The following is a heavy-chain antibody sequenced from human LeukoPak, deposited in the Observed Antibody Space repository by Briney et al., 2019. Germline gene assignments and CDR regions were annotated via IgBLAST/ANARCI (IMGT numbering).Heavy chain of an antibody. CDR2: IYNTAST. CDR1: GASIGVGLRY. Sequence: PSETLSLTCTVSGASIGVGLRYWSWVRQLPGKGLEWIGNIYNTASTTYKPSLRSRVTMSVDMSKNQFSLRVTSVTAADTAVYFCATNSTGSALDHWGPGTLVTVSS. J-gene: IGHJ4*02. D-gene: IGHD6-19*01. V-gene: IGHV4-39*07. CDR3: ATNSTGSALDH.